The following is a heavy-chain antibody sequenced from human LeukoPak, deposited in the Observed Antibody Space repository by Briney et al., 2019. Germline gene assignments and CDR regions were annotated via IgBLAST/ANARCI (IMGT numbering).Heavy chain of an antibody. Sequence: GGSVKVSCKPTGYSFTAYYIFWMRQAPGQGLECMGWINLYNGATKYAQRFQSRVTMTRDTSISTAYMELSRLRSDDTATYYCASWAGGKGPVGSFDFWGQGTLGNGSS. J-gene: IGHJ4*01. V-gene: IGHV1-2*02. CDR3: ASWAGGKGPVGSFDF. D-gene: IGHD1-26*01. CDR1: GYSFTAYY. CDR2: INLYNGAT.